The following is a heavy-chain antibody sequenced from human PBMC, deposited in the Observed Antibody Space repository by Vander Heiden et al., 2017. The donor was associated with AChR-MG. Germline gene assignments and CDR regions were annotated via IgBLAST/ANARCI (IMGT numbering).Heavy chain of an antibody. J-gene: IGHJ4*02. CDR3: ARDRRGWVAAAGTDY. Sequence: QVQLVQSGAEVKKPGSSVKVSCKASGGTFSSYAISWVRQAPGQGLEWMGGIIPILGTANYAQKFQGRVTITADESTSTAYMELSSLRSEDTAVYYCARDRRGWVAAAGTDYWGQGTLVTVSS. D-gene: IGHD6-13*01. CDR1: GGTFSSYA. V-gene: IGHV1-69*01. CDR2: IIPILGTA.